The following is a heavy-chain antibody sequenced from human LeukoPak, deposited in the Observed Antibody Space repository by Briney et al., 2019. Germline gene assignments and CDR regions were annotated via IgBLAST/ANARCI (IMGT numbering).Heavy chain of an antibody. CDR3: ARGIAGPDAFDI. J-gene: IGHJ3*02. V-gene: IGHV4-61*02. Sequence: SETLSLTCTVSGGSISSGSYYWSWIRQPAGKGLEWIGRIYTSGSTNYNPSLKSRVTISVDTSKNQFSLKLSSVTVADTAVYYCARGIAGPDAFDIWGQGTMVTVPS. CDR2: IYTSGST. D-gene: IGHD6-13*01. CDR1: GGSISSGSYY.